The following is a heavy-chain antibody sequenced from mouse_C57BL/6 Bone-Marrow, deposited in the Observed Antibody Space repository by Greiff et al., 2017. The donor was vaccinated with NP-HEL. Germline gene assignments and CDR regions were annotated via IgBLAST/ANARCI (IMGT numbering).Heavy chain of an antibody. V-gene: IGHV2-9-1*01. CDR1: GFSLTSYA. CDR2: IWTGGGT. CDR3: ARKNYGYVSYWYFDV. D-gene: IGHD2-2*01. Sequence: LQESGPGLVAPSQSLSITCTVSGFSLTSYAISWVRQPPGKGLEWLGVIWTGGGTNYNSALKSRLSISKDNSKSQVFLKMNSLQTDDTARYYCARKNYGYVSYWYFDVWGTGTTVTVSA. J-gene: IGHJ1*03.